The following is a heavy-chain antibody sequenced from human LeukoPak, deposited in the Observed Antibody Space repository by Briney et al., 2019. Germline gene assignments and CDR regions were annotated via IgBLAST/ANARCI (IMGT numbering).Heavy chain of an antibody. CDR2: IKQDGSEK. Sequence: PGGSLRLSCAVSGFTFSSYWMSWVRQAPGKGLGWVANIKQDGSEKYYVDSVKGRFTISRDNAKNSLYLQMNSLRAEDTAVYYCARDGMYDYVWGSYRANDYLGQGTPVTVSS. CDR1: GFTFSSYW. D-gene: IGHD3-16*02. J-gene: IGHJ4*02. V-gene: IGHV3-7*01. CDR3: ARDGMYDYVWGSYRANDY.